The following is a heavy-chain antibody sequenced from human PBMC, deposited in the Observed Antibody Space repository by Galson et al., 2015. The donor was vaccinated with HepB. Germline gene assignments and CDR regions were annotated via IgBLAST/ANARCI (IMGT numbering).Heavy chain of an antibody. D-gene: IGHD6-19*01. V-gene: IGHV1-46*03. CDR2: INPSGGST. CDR1: GYTFTSYY. Sequence: SVKVSCKASGYTFTSYYMHWVRQAPGQGLEWMGIINPSGGSTSYAQKFQGRVTMTRDTSTSTVYMELSSLRSEDTAVYYCARQGIAVAGSLGWFDPWGQGTLVTVSS. J-gene: IGHJ5*02. CDR3: ARQGIAVAGSLGWFDP.